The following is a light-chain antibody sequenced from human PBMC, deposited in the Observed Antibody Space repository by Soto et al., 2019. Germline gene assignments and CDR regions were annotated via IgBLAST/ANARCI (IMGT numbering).Light chain of an antibody. CDR3: CSYAGSSTPYV. CDR2: EVS. V-gene: IGLV2-23*02. J-gene: IGLJ1*01. Sequence: QSALTQPASVSGSPGQSITISCTGTSSDVGSYNLFSWYQQHPGKAPKLMIYEVSKRPSGVSNRFSGSKSGNTASLTISGIQAEDEADYYCCSYAGSSTPYVFGTGTKLTVL. CDR1: SSDVGSYNL.